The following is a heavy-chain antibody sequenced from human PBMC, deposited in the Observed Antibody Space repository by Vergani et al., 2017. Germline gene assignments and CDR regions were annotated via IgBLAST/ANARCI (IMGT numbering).Heavy chain of an antibody. CDR1: GYTFTGYY. CDR2: INPNSGGT. V-gene: IGHV1-2*02. D-gene: IGHD2-15*01. J-gene: IGHJ6*02. CDR3: ARDRKYCSGGSCYQNYYGMDV. Sequence: QVQLVQSGAEVKKPGASVKVSCKASGYTFTGYYMHWVRQAPGQGLEWMGWINPNSGGTNYAQKFQGRVTMTRDTSISTAYMELSRLRSDDTAVYYCARDRKYCSGGSCYQNYYGMDVWGQGTTVTVSS.